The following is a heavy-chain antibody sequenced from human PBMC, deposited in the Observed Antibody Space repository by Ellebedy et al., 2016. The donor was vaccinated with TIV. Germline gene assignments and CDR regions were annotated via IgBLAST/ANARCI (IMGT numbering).Heavy chain of an antibody. CDR1: GGSISSYY. V-gene: IGHV4-59*12. CDR3: ALSSGGEAFDI. D-gene: IGHD3-22*01. Sequence: MPSETLSLTCTVSGGSISSYYWSWIRQPPGKGLEWLGYIYYSGSTNYNSSLKSRVTILGDTSKNQFSLKLSSVTAVDTAVYYCALSSGGEAFDIWGQGTMVTVSS. J-gene: IGHJ3*02. CDR2: IYYSGST.